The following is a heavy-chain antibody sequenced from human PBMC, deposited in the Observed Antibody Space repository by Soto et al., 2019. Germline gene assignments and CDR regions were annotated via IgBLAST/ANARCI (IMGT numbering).Heavy chain of an antibody. Sequence: GESLKISCQGSGYSFTSYCIGWVLQRPWKGLEWMGIIYPGDSDTRYSPSFQGQVTISADKSISTAYLQWSSLKASDTAMYYCARRRTRAARPYYYGMDVWGQGTTVTVSS. D-gene: IGHD6-6*01. CDR2: IYPGDSDT. CDR1: GYSFTSYC. CDR3: ARRRTRAARPYYYGMDV. J-gene: IGHJ6*02. V-gene: IGHV5-51*01.